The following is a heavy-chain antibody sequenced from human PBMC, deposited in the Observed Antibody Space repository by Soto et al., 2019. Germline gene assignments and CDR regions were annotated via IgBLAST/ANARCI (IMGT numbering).Heavy chain of an antibody. D-gene: IGHD3-16*01. CDR1: GFTFSDHY. CDR3: ARVPAFEGVGGPHFDY. CDR2: TRNKANSYTT. J-gene: IGHJ4*02. V-gene: IGHV3-72*01. Sequence: GGSLRLSCAASGFTFSDHYMDWVRQAPGKGLEWVGRTRNKANSYTTEYAASVKGRFTISRDDSKNSLYLQMNSLKTEDTAVYYCARVPAFEGVGGPHFDYWGQGTLVTVSS.